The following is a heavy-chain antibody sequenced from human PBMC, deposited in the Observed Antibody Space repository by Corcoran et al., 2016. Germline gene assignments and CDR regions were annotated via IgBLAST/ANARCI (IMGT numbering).Heavy chain of an antibody. V-gene: IGHV5-51*01. CDR2: IYPGDSDT. Sequence: EVQLVQSGAEVKKPGESLKISCKGSGYSFTSYWIGWVRQMPGKGLEWMGIIYPGDSDTRYSPSFQGQVTISADKSISTAYLQWSSLKASDTAMYYWARQYASSGYYPGAFDIWGQGTMVTVSS. CDR1: GYSFTSYW. J-gene: IGHJ3*02. CDR3: ARQYASSGYYPGAFDI. D-gene: IGHD3-22*01.